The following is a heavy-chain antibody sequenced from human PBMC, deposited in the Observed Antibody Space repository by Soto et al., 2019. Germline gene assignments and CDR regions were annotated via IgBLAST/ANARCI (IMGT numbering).Heavy chain of an antibody. CDR1: GFRFRSYV. V-gene: IGHV3-33*05. Sequence: QVQLAESGGGVVQPGTSLRVSCVGSGFRFRSYVIHWVRQAPGKGLEWVALTSYDGSDKYYGDSVRGRFTISRDNSRNTVDLQMDSRRLEDTALYYCARWGTTGGLDVWGQGTLVSVSS. D-gene: IGHD3-16*01. CDR2: TSYDGSDK. J-gene: IGHJ1*01. CDR3: ARWGTTGGLDV.